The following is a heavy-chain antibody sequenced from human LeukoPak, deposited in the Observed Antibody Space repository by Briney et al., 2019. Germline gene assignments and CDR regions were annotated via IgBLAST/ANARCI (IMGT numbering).Heavy chain of an antibody. CDR3: AKDAQDLWFDP. V-gene: IGHV3-23*01. Sequence: GGSLRLSCAASGFTVSSNYMSWVRQAPGKGLEWVSAISGSGGSTYYADSVKGRFTISRDNSKNTLYLQMNSLRAEDTAVYYCAKDAQDLWFDPWGQGTLVTVSS. CDR2: ISGSGGST. CDR1: GFTVSSNY. J-gene: IGHJ5*02.